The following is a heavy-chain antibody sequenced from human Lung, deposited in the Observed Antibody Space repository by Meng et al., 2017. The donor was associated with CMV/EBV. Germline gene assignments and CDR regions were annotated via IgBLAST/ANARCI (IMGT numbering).Heavy chain of an antibody. CDR2: ISAYNGNT. Sequence: SVXVSCKASGGTYSTYGISWVRQAPGQGLEWMGWISAYNGNTNYAQKLQGRVTMTTDTSTSTAYMELRSLRSDDTAVYYCARLRLELDYWGQGTLVTVSS. V-gene: IGHV1-18*01. CDR1: GGTYSTYG. CDR3: ARLRLELDY. J-gene: IGHJ4*02.